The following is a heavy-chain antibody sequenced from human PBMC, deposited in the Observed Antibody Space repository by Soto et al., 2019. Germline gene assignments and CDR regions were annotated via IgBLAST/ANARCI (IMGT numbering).Heavy chain of an antibody. CDR2: IKQDGSER. CDR3: ARDVGPITIFGEALSGYFDF. CDR1: GFSFGTYW. D-gene: IGHD3-3*01. Sequence: EVQLVESGGGLVQPGGSLRLSCAVSGFSFGTYWMSWVRQAPGKGLEWLASIKQDGSERYYLDSVKGRFTISRENAKDSLSLQMNSLRGEDTAFYYCARDVGPITIFGEALSGYFDFWGQGTLVTVSS. V-gene: IGHV3-7*03. J-gene: IGHJ4*02.